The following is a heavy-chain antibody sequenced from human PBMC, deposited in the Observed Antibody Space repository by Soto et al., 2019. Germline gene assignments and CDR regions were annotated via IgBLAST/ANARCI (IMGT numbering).Heavy chain of an antibody. V-gene: IGHV4-28*01. CDR1: GYSISSSNW. CDR3: ARREIQGPIDY. J-gene: IGHJ4*02. CDR2: IYYSGTT. Sequence: QVQLQESGPGLVKPSDTLSLTCAVSGYSISSSNWWGWIRQPPGKGLEWIGYIYYSGTTYYNPSLKSRVTMSVDTSKNQFSPKLTSVTAMDTAVYYCARREIQGPIDYWGQGTLVTVSS. D-gene: IGHD1-26*01.